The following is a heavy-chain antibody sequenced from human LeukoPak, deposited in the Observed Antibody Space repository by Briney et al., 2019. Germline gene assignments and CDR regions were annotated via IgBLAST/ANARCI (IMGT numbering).Heavy chain of an antibody. CDR3: ARAVRSGSPPFPFDP. D-gene: IGHD3-10*01. J-gene: IGHJ5*02. CDR2: ISAYNGNT. Sequence: ASVKVSCKASGYTFTSYAISWVRQAPGQGLEWMGWISAYNGNTNYAQKLQGRVTMTTDTSTSTAYMELRSLRSDDTAVYYCARAVRSGSPPFPFDPWGQGTLVTVSS. V-gene: IGHV1-18*01. CDR1: GYTFTSYA.